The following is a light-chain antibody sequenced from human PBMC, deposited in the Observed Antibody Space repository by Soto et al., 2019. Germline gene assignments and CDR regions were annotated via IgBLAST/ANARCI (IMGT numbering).Light chain of an antibody. CDR1: SSDVGGYNY. CDR3: CSYASTYNSFKG. J-gene: IGLJ1*01. V-gene: IGLV2-11*01. CDR2: DVI. Sequence: QSALTQPRSVSGSPGQSVTISCTGTSSDVGGYNYVSWYQQHPGKAPKLMIYDVIKRPSGVPDRFSGSKSGNTASLTISGLQAEDEADYYCCSYASTYNSFKGFGTGTKVTVL.